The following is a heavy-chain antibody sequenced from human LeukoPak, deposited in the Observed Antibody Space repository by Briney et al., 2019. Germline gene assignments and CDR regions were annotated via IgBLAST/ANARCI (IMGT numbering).Heavy chain of an antibody. CDR1: GGSISSYY. J-gene: IGHJ3*02. V-gene: IGHV4-59*08. CDR2: IYSSGST. Sequence: SETLSLTCIVSGGSISSYYWSWIRQPPGKGLEWIGYIYSSGSTNSNPSPKSRVTISVETSKRKFSLKMTSVTAADTAVYYCARQGSGGRAFDIWGQGTMVTVSS. D-gene: IGHD1-26*01. CDR3: ARQGSGGRAFDI.